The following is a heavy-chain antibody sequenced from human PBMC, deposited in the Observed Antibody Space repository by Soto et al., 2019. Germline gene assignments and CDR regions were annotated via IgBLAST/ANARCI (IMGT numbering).Heavy chain of an antibody. CDR2: ISSSSSYI. D-gene: IGHD3-3*01. V-gene: IGHV3-21*01. CDR3: ARSEGDFWSGYYYYMDV. J-gene: IGHJ6*03. Sequence: PGGSLRLSCAASGFTFSSYSMNWVRQAPGKGLGWVSSISSSSSYIYYADSVKGRFTISRDNAKNSLYLQMNSLRAEDTAVYYCARSEGDFWSGYYYYMDVWGKGTTVTVSS. CDR1: GFTFSSYS.